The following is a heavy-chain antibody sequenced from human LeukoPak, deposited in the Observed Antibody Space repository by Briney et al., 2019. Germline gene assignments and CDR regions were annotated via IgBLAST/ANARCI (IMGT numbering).Heavy chain of an antibody. D-gene: IGHD4-17*01. CDR3: ASVNDYGDYHYGMDV. J-gene: IGHJ6*02. CDR2: IWYDGSNK. Sequence: PGGSLRLSCAASGFTFSSYGMHWVRQAPGKGLEWVAVIWYDGSNKYYADSVKGRFTISRDNSKNTLYLQMNSLRAEDTAVYYCASVNDYGDYHYGMDVWGQGTTATVSS. V-gene: IGHV3-33*01. CDR1: GFTFSSYG.